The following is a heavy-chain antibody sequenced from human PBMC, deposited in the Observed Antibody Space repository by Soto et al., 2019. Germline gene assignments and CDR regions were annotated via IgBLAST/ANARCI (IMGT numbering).Heavy chain of an antibody. CDR1: GGSISSYY. J-gene: IGHJ6*02. CDR3: ARDGNYGMDV. CDR2: IYYSGST. D-gene: IGHD1-26*01. V-gene: IGHV4-59*01. Sequence: SETLSLTCTVSGGSISSYYWSWIRQPPGKGLEWIGYIYYSGSTNYNPSPKSRVTISVDTSKNQFSLKLSSVTAADTAVYYCARDGNYGMDVWGQGTTVTVSS.